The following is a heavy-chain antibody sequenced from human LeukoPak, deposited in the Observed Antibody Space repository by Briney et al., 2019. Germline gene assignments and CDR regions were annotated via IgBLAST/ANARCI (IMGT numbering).Heavy chain of an antibody. D-gene: IGHD6-6*01. CDR3: ARARWQLVPYFDS. V-gene: IGHV1-2*02. Sequence: GASVKVSCKASGYTFTGYYMHWVRQAPGQGLEWMGWINPNSGGTNYAQKFQGRVTMTRDTSISTAYMELSRLRSDDTAVYYCARARWQLVPYFDSWGQGTLVTASS. CDR1: GYTFTGYY. CDR2: INPNSGGT. J-gene: IGHJ4*02.